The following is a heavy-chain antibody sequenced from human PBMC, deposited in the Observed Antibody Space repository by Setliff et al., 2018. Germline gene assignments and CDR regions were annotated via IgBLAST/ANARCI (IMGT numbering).Heavy chain of an antibody. D-gene: IGHD5-18*01. CDR1: GGSFSGYY. J-gene: IGHJ6*03. V-gene: IGHV4-34*01. CDR2: INHSGSN. Sequence: SETLSLTCAVYGGSFSGYYWSWIRQPPGKGLEWIGEINHSGSNNYNPSLKGRVTISVDTSKNQFSLKLSSVAAADTAMYYCARGGYSYGHHYYYYMDVWGKGTTVTVSS. CDR3: ARGGYSYGHHYYYYMDV.